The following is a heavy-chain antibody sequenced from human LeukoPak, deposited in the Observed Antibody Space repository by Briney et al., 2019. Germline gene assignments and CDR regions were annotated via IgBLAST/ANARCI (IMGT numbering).Heavy chain of an antibody. CDR1: GGSISIYY. D-gene: IGHD3-16*01. CDR3: ARRGSGAPFDY. J-gene: IGHJ4*02. V-gene: IGHV4-59*01. Sequence: SETLSLTCTVSGGSISIYYWSWIRQPPGKGLEWIGYTYNSGSTNYNPSLKSRVTISVDTSKNQFSLKLNSVTAADTAVYYCARRGSGAPFDYWGQGALVTVSS. CDR2: TYNSGST.